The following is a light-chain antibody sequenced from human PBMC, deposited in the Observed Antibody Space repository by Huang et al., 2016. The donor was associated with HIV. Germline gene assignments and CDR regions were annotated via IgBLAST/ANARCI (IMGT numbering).Light chain of an antibody. J-gene: IGKJ2*01. CDR1: ESLLHSDGKAH. CDR3: MQTTQLPQT. V-gene: IGKV2D-29*01. CDR2: EVS. Sequence: DIVLTQTPPTLSVTPGQPASISCKSTESLLHSDGKAHWYWYLQKPGQPPQLLIYEVSNRFSAVSDRVTGSGSGTDFTLKISRVEAEDVGVYYCMQTTQLPQTFGQGTKLEIK.